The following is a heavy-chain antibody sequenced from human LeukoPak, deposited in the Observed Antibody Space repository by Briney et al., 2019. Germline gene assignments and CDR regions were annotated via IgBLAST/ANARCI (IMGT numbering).Heavy chain of an antibody. CDR1: GGSFPYYY. CDR3: ARRRHSNHMDV. V-gene: IGHV4-34*01. CDR2: INHSGST. Sequence: SETLSLTCALYGGSFPYYYWSWIRQPPGKGLEWIGEINHSGSTNYNPSLKSRVTISVDTSKNQFSLKLSSVTAADTAVYYCARRRHSNHMDVWGKGTTVTVSS. J-gene: IGHJ6*03. D-gene: IGHD2/OR15-2a*01.